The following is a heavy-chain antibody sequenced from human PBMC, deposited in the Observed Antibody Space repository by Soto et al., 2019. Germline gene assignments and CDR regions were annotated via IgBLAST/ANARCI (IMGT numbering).Heavy chain of an antibody. V-gene: IGHV5-51*01. CDR1: GYSFTSYW. Sequence: GESLKISCKGSGYSFTSYWIGWVRQMPGKGLEWMGIIYPGDSDTRYGPSFQGQVTISADNSKNTLFLQISGLRAEDTAVYYCTRGEGPGWERGNKVYYFDYWGQGTLVTVSS. J-gene: IGHJ4*01. CDR2: IYPGDSDT. D-gene: IGHD6-19*01. CDR3: TRGEGPGWERGNKVYYFDY.